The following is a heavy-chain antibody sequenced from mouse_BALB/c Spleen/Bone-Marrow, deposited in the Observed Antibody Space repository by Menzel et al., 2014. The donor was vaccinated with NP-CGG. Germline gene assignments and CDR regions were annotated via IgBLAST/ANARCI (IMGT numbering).Heavy chain of an antibody. CDR2: ISDGGSYT. J-gene: IGHJ1*01. D-gene: IGHD2-3*01. CDR3: ARAPSMTPGYFDV. V-gene: IGHV5-4*02. CDR1: GFTFSDYY. Sequence: EVQGVESGGGLVKPGGSLKLSCAASGFTFSDYYMYWVRQTPEKRLEWVATISDGGSYTYYPDSVKGRFTISRDNAKNNLYLQMSSLKSEDTAMYYCARAPSMTPGYFDVWGAGTTVTVSS.